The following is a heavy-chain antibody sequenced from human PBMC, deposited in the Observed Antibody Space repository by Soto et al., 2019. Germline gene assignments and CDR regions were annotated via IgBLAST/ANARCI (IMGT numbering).Heavy chain of an antibody. J-gene: IGHJ4*02. CDR2: ISAYNGNT. V-gene: IGHV1-18*01. D-gene: IGHD6-13*01. CDR1: GYTFTSYG. Sequence: ASVKVSCKASGYTFTSYGISWVRQAPGQGLEWMGWISAYNGNTNYAQKLQGRVTMTTDTSTSTAYMELRSLRSDDTAVYYCARLYSSSWYGDFAYWGQGTLVTVSS. CDR3: ARLYSSSWYGDFAY.